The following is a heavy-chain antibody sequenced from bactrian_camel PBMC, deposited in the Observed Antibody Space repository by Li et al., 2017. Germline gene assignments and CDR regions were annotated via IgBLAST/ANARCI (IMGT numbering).Heavy chain of an antibody. CDR3: ANDRYRGFGCPGLPDSDDYTS. V-gene: IGHV3S55*01. CDR2: IDDDGST. Sequence: HVQLVESGGGSVQAGGSLRLSCVVSGLPHSEHCMAWFRQVPGMEREGVAAIDDDGSTTYAESVKGRFTISQDNAKNTLYLEMNSLKPEDSGMYFCANDRYRGFGCPGLPDSDDYTSWGQGTQVTVS. CDR1: GLPHSEHC. J-gene: IGHJ6*01. D-gene: IGHD1*01.